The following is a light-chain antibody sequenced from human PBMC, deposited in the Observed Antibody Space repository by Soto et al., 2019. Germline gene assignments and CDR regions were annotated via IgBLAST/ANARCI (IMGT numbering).Light chain of an antibody. CDR3: QQYNNWPPIT. CDR1: QSVSSSY. J-gene: IGKJ5*01. Sequence: EMVFARSSDTLSLSPAERATLSCRASQSVSSSYLAWYQQKPGQAPRLLIYGASTRATGVPARFSGSGSGTEFTLTISSLQSDDFAVYYCQQYNNWPPITFGQGTRLEIK. CDR2: GAS. V-gene: IGKV3D-15*01.